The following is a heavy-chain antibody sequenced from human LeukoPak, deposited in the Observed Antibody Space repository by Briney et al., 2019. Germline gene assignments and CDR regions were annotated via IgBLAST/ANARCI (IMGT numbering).Heavy chain of an antibody. Sequence: SETLSLTCTVSGGSISSGGYYWSWIRQHPGKGLEWIGYIYYSGSTYYNPSLKSRVTISVDTSKNQFSLKLSSVTAADTAVYYCARECIAAVHGMDVWGQGTTVTVSS. D-gene: IGHD6-13*01. CDR2: IYYSGST. CDR1: GGSISSGGYY. J-gene: IGHJ6*02. CDR3: ARECIAAVHGMDV. V-gene: IGHV4-31*03.